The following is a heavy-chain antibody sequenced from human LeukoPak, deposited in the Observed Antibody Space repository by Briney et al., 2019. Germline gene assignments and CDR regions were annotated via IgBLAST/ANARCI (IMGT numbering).Heavy chain of an antibody. Sequence: SETLSLTCADYGGSFSGYYWSWIRQPPGKGLEWIGEINHSGSTNYNPSLKSRVTISVDTSKNQFSLKLSSVTAADTAVYYCARRALRSPAHPPFDYWGQGTLVTVSS. CDR1: GGSFSGYY. CDR2: INHSGST. V-gene: IGHV4-34*01. CDR3: ARRALRSPAHPPFDY. D-gene: IGHD4-17*01. J-gene: IGHJ4*02.